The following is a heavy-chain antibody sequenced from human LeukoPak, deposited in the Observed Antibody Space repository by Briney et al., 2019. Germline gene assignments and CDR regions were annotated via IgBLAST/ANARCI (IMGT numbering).Heavy chain of an antibody. CDR3: AKRDKSPLGPDDY. CDR2: ISGSGGST. Sequence: GGSLRLSCAASGFTFSSYAMSWVRQAPGRGLEWVSAISGSGGSTYYVDSVKGRFTISRDNSKNTLYLQMNSLKAEDAAVHYCAKRDKSPLGPDDYWGQGTLVTVSS. CDR1: GFTFSSYA. J-gene: IGHJ4*02. D-gene: IGHD5-24*01. V-gene: IGHV3-23*01.